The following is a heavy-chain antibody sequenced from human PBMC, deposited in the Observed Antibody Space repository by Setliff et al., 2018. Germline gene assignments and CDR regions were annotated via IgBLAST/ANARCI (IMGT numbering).Heavy chain of an antibody. J-gene: IGHJ4*02. D-gene: IGHD4-17*01. CDR2: ISGSGTTI. CDR1: GFSFSYFY. V-gene: IGHV3-11*04. CDR3: ARDGDYGDYERYYFDY. Sequence: GGSLRLSCAASGFSFSYFYMSWVRQAPGKGLEWLSKISGSGTTIFYADSVRGRFTISRDNAKNSLYLQMSSLRAEDTAVYYCARDGDYGDYERYYFDYWGQGTLVTVSS.